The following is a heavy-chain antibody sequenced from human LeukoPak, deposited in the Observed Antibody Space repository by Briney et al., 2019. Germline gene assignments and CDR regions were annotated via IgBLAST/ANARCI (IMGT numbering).Heavy chain of an antibody. Sequence: ASVKVSCKASGYTFTAYYMHWVRQAPGRGLEWMGWINPNSGGTDYAQKFQGRVTMTRDTSITTAYMELSRLRSDDTAVYYCARAIDVAATPDYWGQGSLVTVSS. D-gene: IGHD2-15*01. CDR3: ARAIDVAATPDY. J-gene: IGHJ4*02. V-gene: IGHV1-2*02. CDR1: GYTFTAYY. CDR2: INPNSGGT.